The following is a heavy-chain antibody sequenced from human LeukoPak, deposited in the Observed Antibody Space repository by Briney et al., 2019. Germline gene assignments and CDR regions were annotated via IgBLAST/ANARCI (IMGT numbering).Heavy chain of an antibody. CDR3: ARFPNTAMVMGLEYYYYGMDV. J-gene: IGHJ6*02. V-gene: IGHV4-39*01. CDR1: GGSIRSSYYY. D-gene: IGHD5-18*01. CDR2: IYDSGST. Sequence: SETLSLTCTVSGGSIRSSYYYWGWIRQPPGKGLEWIGSIYDSGSTYYNPSLKSRVTISVDTSKNQFSLRLNSVTAADTAVYYCARFPNTAMVMGLEYYYYGMDVWGQGTTVTVSS.